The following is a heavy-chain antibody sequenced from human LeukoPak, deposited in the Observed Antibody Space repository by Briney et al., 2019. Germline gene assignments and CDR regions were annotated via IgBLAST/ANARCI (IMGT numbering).Heavy chain of an antibody. V-gene: IGHV4-39*07. CDR1: GGSISSGGYY. J-gene: IGHJ4*02. D-gene: IGHD3-22*01. CDR3: ARGEDSSGYSTPFDY. CDR2: INHSGST. Sequence: PSETLSLTCTVSGGSISSGGYYWNWIRQPPGKGLEWIGEINHSGSTNYNPSLKSRVTISVDTSKNQFSLKLSSVTAADTAVYYCARGEDSSGYSTPFDYWGQGTLVTVSS.